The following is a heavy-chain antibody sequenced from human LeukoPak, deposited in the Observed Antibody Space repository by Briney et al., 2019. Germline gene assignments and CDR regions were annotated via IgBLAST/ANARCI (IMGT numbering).Heavy chain of an antibody. D-gene: IGHD3-10*01. CDR1: GGSISSSNW. J-gene: IGHJ4*02. V-gene: IGHV4-4*02. Sequence: SETLSLTCAVSGGSISSSNWWSWVRQPPGKGLEWIGEIYHSGSTNYNPSLKSRVTISVDKSKNQFSLKLSSVTAADTAVYYCATLSMSSGSYGGYYFDYWGQGTLVTVSS. CDR2: IYHSGST. CDR3: ATLSMSSGSYGGYYFDY.